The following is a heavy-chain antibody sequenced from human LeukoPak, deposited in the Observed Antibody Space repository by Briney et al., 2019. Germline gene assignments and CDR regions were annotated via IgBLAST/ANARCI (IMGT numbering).Heavy chain of an antibody. CDR2: LYDSGST. CDR1: GFSFSDYT. V-gene: IGHV4-59*01. J-gene: IGHJ2*01. CDR3: ARGGWYLDL. Sequence: GSLRLSCAASGFSFSDYTMNWVRQAPGKGLEWIGYLYDSGSTKYNPSLKSRVTISVDTSKNQFSLKMSSVTAADTAVYYCARGGWYLDLWGRGTLVTVSS.